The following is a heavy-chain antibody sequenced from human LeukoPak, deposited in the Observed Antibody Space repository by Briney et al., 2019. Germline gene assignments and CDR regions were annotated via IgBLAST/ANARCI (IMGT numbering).Heavy chain of an antibody. CDR3: AKDSGFGLNGFDP. V-gene: IGHV6-1*01. CDR2: TYYRSKWYD. J-gene: IGHJ5*02. D-gene: IGHD3-16*01. CDR1: GDSVSSNSAA. Sequence: SQTLSVTCAISGDSVSSNSAAWNWIRQSPSRGLEWLGRTYYRSKWYDDYAVSVKSRITINPDTSKNQFSLQLNSVTPDDTAVYYCAKDSGFGLNGFDPWGQGTLVTASS.